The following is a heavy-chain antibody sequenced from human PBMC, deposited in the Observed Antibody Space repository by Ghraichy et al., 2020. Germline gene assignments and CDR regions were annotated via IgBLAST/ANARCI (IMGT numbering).Heavy chain of an antibody. CDR2: IRYDGSNK. J-gene: IGHJ6*02. V-gene: IGHV3-30*02. CDR1: GFTFSSYG. D-gene: IGHD4-11*01. Sequence: GGSLRLSCAASGFTFSSYGMHWVRQAPGKGLEWVAFIRYDGSNKYYADSVKGRFTISRDNSKNTLYLQMNSLRAEDTAVYYCAKDQGYSNYVGGNYYYYYGMDVWGQGTTVTVSS. CDR3: AKDQGYSNYVGGNYYYYYGMDV.